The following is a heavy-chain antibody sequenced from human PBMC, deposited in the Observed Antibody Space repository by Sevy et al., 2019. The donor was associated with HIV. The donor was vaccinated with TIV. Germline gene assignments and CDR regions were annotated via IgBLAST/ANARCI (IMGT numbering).Heavy chain of an antibody. D-gene: IGHD3-10*01. CDR1: GYTFTRYY. CDR2: INPNSGGT. Sequence: ASVKVSCKDSGYTFTRYYMHWVRQAPGQGLEWMGWINPNSGGTNYAQKFQGRVTMTRDTSISTAYMELSRLRSDDTAVYYCARDALLRGGYLDYWGQGTLVTVSS. J-gene: IGHJ4*02. V-gene: IGHV1-2*02. CDR3: ARDALLRGGYLDY.